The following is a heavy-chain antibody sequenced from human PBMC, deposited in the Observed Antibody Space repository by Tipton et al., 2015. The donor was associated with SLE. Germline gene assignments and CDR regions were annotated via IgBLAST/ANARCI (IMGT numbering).Heavy chain of an antibody. J-gene: IGHJ4*02. V-gene: IGHV4-30-2*01. Sequence: TLSLTCAVSGGSISSGGYSWSWIRQPPGKGLEWIGYIYHSGSTYYNPSLKSRVTISVDRSKNQFSLKLSSVTAADTAVYYCARGNEVSLDYWGQGTLVTVSS. CDR2: IYHSGST. D-gene: IGHD1-14*01. CDR3: ARGNEVSLDY. CDR1: GGSISSGGYS.